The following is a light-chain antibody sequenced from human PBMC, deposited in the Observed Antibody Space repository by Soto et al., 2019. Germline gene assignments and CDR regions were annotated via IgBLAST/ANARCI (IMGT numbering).Light chain of an antibody. V-gene: IGLV1-51*01. CDR2: GNN. CDR1: SSNVQNDY. J-gene: IGLJ2*01. CDR3: VTWDSSLSAAV. Sequence: QSVLTQPPSVSAAPGQTVTISCSGSSSNVQNDYVSWHQQLPGAAPKLIIYGNNKRPSGIPDRFSGSKSGATATLGITGLQTGDAADYYCVTWDSSLSAAVFGGGTKLTVL.